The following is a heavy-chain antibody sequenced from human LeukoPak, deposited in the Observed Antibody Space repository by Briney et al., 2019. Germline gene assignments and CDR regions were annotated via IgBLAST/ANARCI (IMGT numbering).Heavy chain of an antibody. J-gene: IGHJ6*03. V-gene: IGHV3-23*01. CDR3: ATVSGSYYFFLNYYYMDV. CDR2: ISGSGGST. D-gene: IGHD3-10*01. Sequence: GGSLRLSCAASGFTFNSYGMSWVRQAPGKGLEWVSAISGSGGSTYYADSVKGRFTISRDNSKNTLYLQMNSLRAEDTAVYYCATVSGSYYFFLNYYYMDVWGKGTTVTISS. CDR1: GFTFNSYG.